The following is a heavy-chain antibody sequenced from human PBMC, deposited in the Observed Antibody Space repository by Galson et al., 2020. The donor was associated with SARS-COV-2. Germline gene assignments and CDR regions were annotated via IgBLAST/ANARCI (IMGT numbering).Heavy chain of an antibody. D-gene: IGHD2-15*01. J-gene: IGHJ6*02. CDR3: ARDSGGSSAGKGYYYYGMDV. CDR2: IIPIFGTA. Sequence: SVKVSCKASGGTFSSYAISWVRQAPGQGLEWMGGIIPIFGTANYAQKFQGRVTITADESTSTAYMELSSLRSEDTAVYYCARDSGGSSAGKGYYYYGMDVWGQGTTVTVSS. V-gene: IGHV1-69*13. CDR1: GGTFSSYA.